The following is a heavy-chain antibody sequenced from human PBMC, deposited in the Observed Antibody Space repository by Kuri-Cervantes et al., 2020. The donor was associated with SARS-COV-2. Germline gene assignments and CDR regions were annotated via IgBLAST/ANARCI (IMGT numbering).Heavy chain of an antibody. D-gene: IGHD2-2*01. CDR3: TTERGYCSSTSCYGVRWFDP. J-gene: IGHJ5*02. Sequence: GGSLRLSCAASGFTFSNAWMSWVRQAPGKGLEWVGRIKSKTDGGTTDYAAPVKGRFTNSRDDSKNTLCLQMNSLKTEDTAVYYCTTERGYCSSTSCYGVRWFDPWGQGTLVAVSS. CDR2: IKSKTDGGTT. V-gene: IGHV3-15*01. CDR1: GFTFSNAW.